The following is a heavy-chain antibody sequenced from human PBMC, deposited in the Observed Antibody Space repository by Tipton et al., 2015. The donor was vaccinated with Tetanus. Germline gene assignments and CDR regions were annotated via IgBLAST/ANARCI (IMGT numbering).Heavy chain of an antibody. CDR1: DGSFNAYY. CDR3: ARGRTMSGVVAPFDL. D-gene: IGHD3-3*01. CDR2: VNQSGST. J-gene: IGHJ4*02. Sequence: AGLVKPSETLSLTCGVSDGSFNAYYWSWIRQTPGKGLEWIGGVNQSGSTKYNPSFNSRAAISVDTSKSQFSLRVRSVTAADTAVYYCARGRTMSGVVAPFDLWGQGTQVTVSS. V-gene: IGHV4-34*01.